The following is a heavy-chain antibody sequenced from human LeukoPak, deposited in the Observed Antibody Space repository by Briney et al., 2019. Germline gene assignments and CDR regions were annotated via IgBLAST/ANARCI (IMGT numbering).Heavy chain of an antibody. CDR2: ISWNSGSI. V-gene: IGHV3-9*01. CDR3: AKDRGYSGYDYNYYYGMDV. Sequence: GGSLRLSCTTSGFTFGDYAMTWFRQAPGKGLEWVSGISWNSGSIGYADSVKGRFTISRDNAKNSLYLQMNSLRAEDTALYYCAKDRGYSGYDYNYYYGMDVWGQGTTVTVSS. J-gene: IGHJ6*02. CDR1: GFTFGDYA. D-gene: IGHD5-12*01.